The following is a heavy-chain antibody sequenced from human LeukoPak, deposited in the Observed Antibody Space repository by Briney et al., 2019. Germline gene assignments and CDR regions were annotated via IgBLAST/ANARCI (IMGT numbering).Heavy chain of an antibody. D-gene: IGHD6-13*01. CDR3: ARELAAAGSYYYYYGMDV. V-gene: IGHV3-7*03. J-gene: IGHJ6*02. CDR1: GFTFSSYW. Sequence: PGGSLRLSCAASGFTFSSYWMSWVRQAPGKGLEWAANIKQDGSEKYYVDSVKGRFTISRDNAKNSLYLQMNSLRAEDTAVYYCARELAAAGSYYYYYGMDVWGQGTTVTVSS. CDR2: IKQDGSEK.